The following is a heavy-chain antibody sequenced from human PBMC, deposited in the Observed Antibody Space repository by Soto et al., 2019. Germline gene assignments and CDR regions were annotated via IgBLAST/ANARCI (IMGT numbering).Heavy chain of an antibody. CDR3: ARERGRYCSGESRYPFGP. D-gene: IGHD2-15*01. Sequence: QVQLQQGGAGLLKPSETLSLTCAVYGGAFRGYYWSWIRQPPGKGLEWLGEINDRGSTNYNPSLKCRVTTSLDTSKKEISLRLSSVTAAGTAVYYCARERGRYCSGESRYPFGPWGQGALVTVSS. CDR1: GGAFRGYY. V-gene: IGHV4-34*01. J-gene: IGHJ5*02. CDR2: INDRGST.